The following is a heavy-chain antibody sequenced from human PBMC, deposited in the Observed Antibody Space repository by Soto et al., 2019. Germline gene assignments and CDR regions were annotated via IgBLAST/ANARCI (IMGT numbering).Heavy chain of an antibody. CDR3: AATVKNYYYYYYMDV. Sequence: SETLSPTCTVSGGSISRYYWSWIRQPPGKGLEWIGYIYYSGSTNYNPSLKSRVTISVDTSKNQFSLKLSSVTAADTAVYYCAATVKNYYYYYYMDVWGKGTTVT. CDR2: IYYSGST. V-gene: IGHV4-59*08. J-gene: IGHJ6*03. CDR1: GGSISRYY. D-gene: IGHD4-4*01.